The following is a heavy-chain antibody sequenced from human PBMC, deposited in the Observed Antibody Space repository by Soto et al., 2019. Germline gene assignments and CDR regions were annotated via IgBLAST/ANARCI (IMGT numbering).Heavy chain of an antibody. V-gene: IGHV4-30-2*01. J-gene: IGHJ4*02. CDR1: GGSISSGGYS. CDR2: IYHSGST. D-gene: IGHD2-21*02. CDR3: ARGNNVVVTQYYFDY. Sequence: QLQLQESGSGLVKPSQTLSLTCAVSGGSISSGGYSWSWIRQPPGKGLQWIAYIYHSGSTYYNPSLKSRVTISLDRSKNQFSLKLRSLTAADTAVYYCARGNNVVVTQYYFDYWGQGTLVTVSS.